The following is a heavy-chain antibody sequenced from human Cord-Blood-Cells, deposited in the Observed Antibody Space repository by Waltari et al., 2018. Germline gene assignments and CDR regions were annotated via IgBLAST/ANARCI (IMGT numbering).Heavy chain of an antibody. CDR3: AKDIHGRAARPGGFDY. J-gene: IGHJ4*02. V-gene: IGHV3-9*01. CDR2: SGWNSGSI. D-gene: IGHD6-6*01. Sequence: EVQLVESGGGLVQPGRSLRLSCAASGFTFDDYAMHWVRPAPGKGLEWVSGSGWNSGSIGYADSVKGRFTISRDNAKNSLYLQMNSLRAEDTALYYCAKDIHGRAARPGGFDYWGQGTLVTVSS. CDR1: GFTFDDYA.